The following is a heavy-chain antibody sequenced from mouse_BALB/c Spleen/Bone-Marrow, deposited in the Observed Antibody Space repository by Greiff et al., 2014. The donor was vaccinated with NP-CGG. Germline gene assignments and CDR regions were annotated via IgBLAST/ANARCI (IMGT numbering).Heavy chain of an antibody. CDR1: GFTFTDYF. Sequence: DVMLVESGGGLVQPGGSLRLSCTTSGFTFTDYFMTWVRQPPGKALEWLGFIRNKPNGYTTEYNPSVKGRFTISRDNSQGILYLQMNTLRAEDSAIYYCARDHSGYFDFWGQGTTLTVSS. CDR2: IRNKPNGYTT. V-gene: IGHV7-3*02. J-gene: IGHJ2*01. CDR3: ARDHSGYFDF.